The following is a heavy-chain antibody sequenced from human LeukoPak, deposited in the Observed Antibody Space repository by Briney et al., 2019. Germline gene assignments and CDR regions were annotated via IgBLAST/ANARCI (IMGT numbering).Heavy chain of an antibody. D-gene: IGHD3-22*01. V-gene: IGHV4-34*01. CDR1: GGSFSGYY. CDR3: ARSEDDSSGYYYATFDY. CDR2: INHSGST. J-gene: IGHJ4*02. Sequence: SETLSLTCAVYGGSFSGYYWSWIRQPPGKGLEWIGEINHSGSTNYNPSLKSRVTISVDTSKNQFSLKLSSVTAADTAVYYCARSEDDSSGYYYATFDYWGQGTLVTVSS.